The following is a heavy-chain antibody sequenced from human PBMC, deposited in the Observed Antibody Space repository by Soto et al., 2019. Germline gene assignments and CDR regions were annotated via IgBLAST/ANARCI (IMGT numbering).Heavy chain of an antibody. D-gene: IGHD3-3*02. V-gene: IGHV4-4*07. J-gene: IGHJ6*02. CDR3: ARVAFSYFGMDV. CDR2: VFSSGST. Sequence: PXETLSLTCSVPGGAISSYYWSWVRQPAGKGLEWIGRVFSSGSTNYNASLNSRVTMSIDTSKNEVSLTLRSVTAADTAVYYCARVAFSYFGMDVCGPGTTVTVSS. CDR1: GGAISSYY.